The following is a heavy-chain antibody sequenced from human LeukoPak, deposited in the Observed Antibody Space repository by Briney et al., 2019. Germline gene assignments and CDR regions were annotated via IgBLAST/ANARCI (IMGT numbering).Heavy chain of an antibody. D-gene: IGHD6-19*01. CDR1: GFTVIRNY. CDR2: LYGGNST. V-gene: IGHV3-53*01. Sequence: GGSLRLSCAVSGFTVIRNYMSWVRQAPGKGLEWVSILYGGNSTYYADSVKGRFTISRDSSINTLYLQMNSLSTEDTAVYYCARGGVAVAFDYWGQGTLVTVSS. J-gene: IGHJ4*02. CDR3: ARGGVAVAFDY.